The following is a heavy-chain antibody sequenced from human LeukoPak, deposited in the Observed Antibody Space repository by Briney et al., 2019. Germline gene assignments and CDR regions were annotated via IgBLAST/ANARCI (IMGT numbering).Heavy chain of an antibody. CDR3: VRDKGWLSRAYAFDI. J-gene: IGHJ3*02. D-gene: IGHD6-19*01. V-gene: IGHV4-59*01. CDR2: ISYRGIT. CDR1: GGSISSYY. Sequence: SETLSLTCTVSGGSISSYYWSWMRQPPGKGREWIGYISYRGITSYNPSLKSRVTISLDTSKNQFSLRLTSVTAADTAVYYCVRDKGWLSRAYAFDIWGQGTMVTVSS.